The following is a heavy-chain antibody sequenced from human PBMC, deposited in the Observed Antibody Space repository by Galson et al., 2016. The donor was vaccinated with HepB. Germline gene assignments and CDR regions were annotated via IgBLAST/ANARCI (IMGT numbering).Heavy chain of an antibody. D-gene: IGHD4-11*01. CDR1: GFTFSSYV. CDR3: AKGYSNYFWYFDF. V-gene: IGHV3-23*01. Sequence: SLRLSCAASGFTFSSYVMSWVRQAPGKGLEWVSVISGSGGSTYYADSVKGRFTISRDNSKNTMYLQTNSRRAEETAVYYCAKGYSNYFWYFDFWGRGTLVTVSS. CDR2: ISGSGGST. J-gene: IGHJ2*01.